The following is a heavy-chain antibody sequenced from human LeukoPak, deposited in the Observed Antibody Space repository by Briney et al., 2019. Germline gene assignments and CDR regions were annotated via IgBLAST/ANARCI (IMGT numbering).Heavy chain of an antibody. D-gene: IGHD5-18*01. J-gene: IGHJ4*02. CDR3: ARHYGGYSYGISDY. CDR2: VFYSGST. V-gene: IGHV4-59*08. Sequence: SETLSLTCTVSDGSISSYYWSWIRQPPGKGLEWIGYVFYSGSTNSNPSLKSRVTFSVDTSKNQLSLKLRSVTAADTALYYCARHYGGYSYGISDYWGQGTLVTVSS. CDR1: DGSISSYY.